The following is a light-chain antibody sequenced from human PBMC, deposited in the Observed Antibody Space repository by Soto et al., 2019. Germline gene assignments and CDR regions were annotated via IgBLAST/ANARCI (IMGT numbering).Light chain of an antibody. J-gene: IGKJ4*02. V-gene: IGKV3-20*01. CDR3: QQYAGS. Sequence: ELVLTQSPGTLSLFPGERATLSCRASQSVSSSSLAWYQQKPGQSPELLIYGASSRATGIPDRFSGRGSGTDFTLTIRRLEPEDFAVYYCQQYAGSFGGGTKVDIK. CDR1: QSVSSSS. CDR2: GAS.